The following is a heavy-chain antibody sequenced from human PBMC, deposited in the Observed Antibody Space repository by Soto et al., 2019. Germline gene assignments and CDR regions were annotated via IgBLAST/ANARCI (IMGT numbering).Heavy chain of an antibody. CDR3: ASDRSLGSNWYYYLES. CDR2: ISSSSSNI. V-gene: IGHV3-48*02. J-gene: IGHJ4*02. Sequence: ESLRLSCTASGFTFSSRAMNWVRQFPGRGLEWVSYISSSSSNIDYADSVKGRFTVSRDNAKNSLYLQMNTLRDEDTAVYYCASDRSLGSNWYYYLESWGQGTLVTVSS. CDR1: GFTFSSRA. D-gene: IGHD1-20*01.